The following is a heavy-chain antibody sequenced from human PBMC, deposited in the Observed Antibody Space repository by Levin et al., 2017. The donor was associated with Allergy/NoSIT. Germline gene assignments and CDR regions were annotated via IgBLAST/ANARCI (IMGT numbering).Heavy chain of an antibody. J-gene: IGHJ4*02. CDR1: GFTFSNYW. CDR2: IKQDGSEK. V-gene: IGHV3-7*01. D-gene: IGHD2-2*01. CDR3: ARFYRSSSGGKTFDY. Sequence: PSETLSLTCAASGFTFSNYWMSWVRQAPGKGLEWVANIKQDGSEKYYVDSVKGRFTISRDNAKNSLYLQMNSLRAEDTAVYYCARFYRSSSGGKTFDYWGQGTLVTVSS.